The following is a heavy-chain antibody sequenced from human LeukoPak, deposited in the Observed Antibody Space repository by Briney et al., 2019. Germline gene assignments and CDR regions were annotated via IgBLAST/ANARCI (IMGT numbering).Heavy chain of an antibody. CDR1: GCTCSTYT. CDR3: ARGDTLSDLNAFDL. J-gene: IGHJ3*01. CDR2: ITVSSST. V-gene: IGHV3-48*02. Sequence: PGGSLRLSCAASGCTCSTYTMNWVRQAPGKGLEWLSYITVSSSTYYADSVQGRFTISRDNAKNSLYLQMNSLRDEDTAVYYCARGDTLSDLNAFDLWGQGTMVTVSS.